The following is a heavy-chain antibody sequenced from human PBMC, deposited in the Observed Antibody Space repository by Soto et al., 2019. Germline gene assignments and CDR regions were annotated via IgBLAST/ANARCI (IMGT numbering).Heavy chain of an antibody. V-gene: IGHV1-3*01. D-gene: IGHD1-26*01. J-gene: IGHJ4*02. CDR3: ARGVGEAPDYYFDN. CDR2: GNXXXGXR. CDR1: GYSFIHYS. Sequence: GASVKVSCKASGYSFIHYSVHCVRQAPEQTLEWMXRGNXXXGXRXXXQXXXXRVTISGDTSASTAYMERSSLRSEDTPIYYCARGVGEAPDYYFDNCGQGTLVTVSS.